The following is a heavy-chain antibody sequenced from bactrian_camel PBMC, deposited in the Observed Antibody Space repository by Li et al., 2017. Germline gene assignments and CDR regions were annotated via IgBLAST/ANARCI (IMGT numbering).Heavy chain of an antibody. CDR1: GDTQSNGC. J-gene: IGHJ4*01. Sequence: EVQLVESGGGSVQAGGSLRLSCVASGDTQSNGCMGWLRQVPGKGREAVAAIYTGSTNTNRYYADSVKDRFAISQDKANNTAYLQMNSLKPEDTAMYYCAARQYCHGGRWSAGPGYEYWGRGTQVTVS. D-gene: IGHD7*01. V-gene: IGHV3S40*01. CDR2: IYTGSTNTNR. CDR3: AARQYCHGGRWSAGPGYEY.